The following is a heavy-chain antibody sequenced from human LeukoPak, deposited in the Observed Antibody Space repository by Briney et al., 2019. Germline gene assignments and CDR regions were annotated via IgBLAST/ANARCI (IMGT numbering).Heavy chain of an antibody. J-gene: IGHJ3*02. V-gene: IGHV1-24*01. Sequence: ASVKVSCKVSGYTLTELSMHWVRQAPGKGLEWMGGFDPEDGETIYAQKFQGRVTMTEDTSTDTAYMELSSLRSEDTAVYYCATELTIFGVRRFAFDIWGQGTMVTASS. CDR2: FDPEDGET. D-gene: IGHD3-3*01. CDR1: GYTLTELS. CDR3: ATELTIFGVRRFAFDI.